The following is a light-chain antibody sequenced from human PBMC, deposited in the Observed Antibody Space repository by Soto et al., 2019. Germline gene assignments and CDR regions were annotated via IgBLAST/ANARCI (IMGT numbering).Light chain of an antibody. J-gene: IGKJ1*01. CDR1: QSVSSY. CDR3: QQRSNWPLT. Sequence: ESGLTQSPGTLSLSPGERVILSCRASQSVSSYLAWYQQRFGQAPRLLIHDASNRATGVPDRFSGSGSGTDFTLTISSLEPEDFAVYYCQQRSNWPLTFGQGTKVDIK. CDR2: DAS. V-gene: IGKV3-11*01.